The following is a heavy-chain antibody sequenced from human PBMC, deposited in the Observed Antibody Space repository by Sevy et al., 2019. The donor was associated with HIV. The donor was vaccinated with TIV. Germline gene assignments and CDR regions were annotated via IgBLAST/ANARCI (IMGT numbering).Heavy chain of an antibody. CDR1: GFRFSDYS. Sequence: GGSLRLSCAASGFRFSDYSMHWVRQAPGKGLEWVAVISYDGRNNKYNVDSVKGGFTISIDNSKNTLFLQMNSLRAEDSAIYYCARDRGEILHSAFDYWGQGTLVTVSS. V-gene: IGHV3-30*14. CDR2: ISYDGRNNK. CDR3: ARDRGEILHSAFDY. D-gene: IGHD3-16*01. J-gene: IGHJ4*02.